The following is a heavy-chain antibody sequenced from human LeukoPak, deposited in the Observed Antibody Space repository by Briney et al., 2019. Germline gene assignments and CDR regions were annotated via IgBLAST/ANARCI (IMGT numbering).Heavy chain of an antibody. CDR2: IKSKTDGGTT. Sequence: NPGGSLRLSCAAAGFTFGNAWMSWVRQAPGKGLEWVGRIKSKTDGGTTDHAATVKGRFTISRDDSKNTLYLQMNSLKTEDTAVYYCTTWIGEFDAFDIWGQGTMVTVSS. D-gene: IGHD3-10*01. V-gene: IGHV3-15*01. CDR1: GFTFGNAW. CDR3: TTWIGEFDAFDI. J-gene: IGHJ3*02.